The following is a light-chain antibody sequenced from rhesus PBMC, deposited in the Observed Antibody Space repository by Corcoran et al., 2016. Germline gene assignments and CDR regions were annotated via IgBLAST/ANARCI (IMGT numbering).Light chain of an antibody. CDR1: QGISSY. Sequence: DIQMTQSPSSLSASVGDTVTITCRASQGISSYLAWYQQKPGKAPKLLIYKASTLQSGVPSRFSGSGSGTDVTLTISSLQPEEFATYYCQQHNSYPRTFGQGTKVEIK. V-gene: IGKV1-25*01. J-gene: IGKJ1*01. CDR3: QQHNSYPRT. CDR2: KAS.